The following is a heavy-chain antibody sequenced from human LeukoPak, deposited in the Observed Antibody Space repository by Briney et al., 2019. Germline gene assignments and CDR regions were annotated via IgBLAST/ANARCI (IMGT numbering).Heavy chain of an antibody. D-gene: IGHD6-13*01. V-gene: IGHV1-8*01. CDR3: ARGYIAAGWSDY. Sequence: ALVKVSCKASGYTFTSYDINWVRQATGQGLEWMGWMNPNSGNTGYAQKFQGRVTMTRNTSISTAYMELSSLRSEDTAVYYCARGYIAAGWSDYWGQGTLVTVSS. J-gene: IGHJ4*02. CDR2: MNPNSGNT. CDR1: GYTFTSYD.